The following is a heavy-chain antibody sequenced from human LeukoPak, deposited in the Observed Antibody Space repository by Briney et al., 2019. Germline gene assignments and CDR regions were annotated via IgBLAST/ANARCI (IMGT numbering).Heavy chain of an antibody. CDR2: INSDGSTT. Sequence: GGSLRLSCAASGFTFSSYWMHWVRQAPGKGLVWVSRINSDGSTTNYADSVKGRFTISRDNAKNTLYLQMNSLRAEDTAVYYCARDGYGAYYYYMDVWGKGTTVTISS. J-gene: IGHJ6*03. D-gene: IGHD4-17*01. CDR3: ARDGYGAYYYYMDV. V-gene: IGHV3-74*01. CDR1: GFTFSSYW.